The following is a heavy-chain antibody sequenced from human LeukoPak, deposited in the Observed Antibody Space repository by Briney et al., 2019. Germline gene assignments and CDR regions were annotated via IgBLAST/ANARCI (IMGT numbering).Heavy chain of an antibody. D-gene: IGHD3-16*01. CDR2: IYHSGST. V-gene: IGHV4-38-2*02. CDR1: GYSISSGYY. J-gene: IGHJ4*02. Sequence: SETLSLTCTVSGYSISSGYYWGWIRQPPGKGLEWIGSIYHSGSTYYNPSLKSRVTISVDTSKNQFSLKLSSVTAADTAVYYCARDLSGGDFDYWGQGTLVTVSS. CDR3: ARDLSGGDFDY.